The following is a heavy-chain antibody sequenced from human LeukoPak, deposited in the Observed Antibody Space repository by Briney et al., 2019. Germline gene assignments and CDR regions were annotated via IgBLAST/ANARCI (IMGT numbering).Heavy chain of an antibody. Sequence: QAGGSLRLSCAASGFTFSSYAMSWVRRAPGKGLEWVSAISGSGGSTYYADSVKGRFTISRDNSKNTLYLQMNSLRAEDTAVYYCARGVNWWYFDLWGRGTLVTVSS. D-gene: IGHD1-1*01. CDR3: ARGVNWWYFDL. CDR1: GFTFSSYA. CDR2: ISGSGGST. J-gene: IGHJ2*01. V-gene: IGHV3-23*01.